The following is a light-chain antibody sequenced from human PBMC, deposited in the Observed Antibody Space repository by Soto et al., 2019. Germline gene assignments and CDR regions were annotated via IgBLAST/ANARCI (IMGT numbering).Light chain of an antibody. J-gene: IGLJ2*01. Sequence: NFMLTQPHSVSESPGKTVIISCTRSSGNIGSNYVQWYQQRPGSAPTTLIYEDDQRPSGVPDWFSGSIDRSSNSASLTISGLKTEDEADYYCQSYDSSTPVVFGGGTKVTVL. CDR2: EDD. CDR3: QSYDSSTPVV. V-gene: IGLV6-57*04. CDR1: SGNIGSNY.